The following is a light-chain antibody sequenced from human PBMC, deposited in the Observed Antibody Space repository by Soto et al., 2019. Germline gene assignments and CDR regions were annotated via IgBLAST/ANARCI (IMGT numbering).Light chain of an antibody. J-gene: IGLJ2*01. CDR1: SSNIGAGYD. V-gene: IGLV1-40*01. Sequence: QSVLTQPPSVSGAPGQRVTISCTGSSSNIGAGYDVHWYQQLPGTAPKLLIYGNSNRPSGVPDRFSGSKSGTSASLAITGLQADDEADYYCQSYDSSLSGSKVVFGGGTKLTVL. CDR2: GNS. CDR3: QSYDSSLSGSKVV.